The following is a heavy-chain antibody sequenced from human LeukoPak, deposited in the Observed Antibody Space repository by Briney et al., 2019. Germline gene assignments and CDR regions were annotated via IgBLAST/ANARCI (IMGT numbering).Heavy chain of an antibody. CDR2: IHYRGKA. CDR3: ARFGIDYDMDV. CDR1: GSISGYY. D-gene: IGHD3-16*01. Sequence: SETLSLTCTVSGSISGYYWSWIRQPPGKGLEWIGQIHYRGKADYNPSLRSRIIISVDTSKNQMFLRLSSVTAADTAVYYCARFGIDYDMDVWGQGTKVTVSS. J-gene: IGHJ6*02. V-gene: IGHV4-59*01.